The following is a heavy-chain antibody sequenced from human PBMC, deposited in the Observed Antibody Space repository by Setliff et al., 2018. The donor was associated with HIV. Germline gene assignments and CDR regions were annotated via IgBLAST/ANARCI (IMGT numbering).Heavy chain of an antibody. D-gene: IGHD2-2*01. CDR3: ARVSTTYWYSIPRNYYHHMDV. J-gene: IGHJ6*03. CDR1: GGSFSGYY. CDR2: INHSGRT. Sequence: SETLSLTCAVYGGSFSGYYWSWIRQPPGKGLEWIGEINHSGRTNQSPSPGSRVTISVDTSKNQFSLKLRYVTAADTAVYYCARVSTTYWYSIPRNYYHHMDVWGKGTTVTVSS. V-gene: IGHV4-34*01.